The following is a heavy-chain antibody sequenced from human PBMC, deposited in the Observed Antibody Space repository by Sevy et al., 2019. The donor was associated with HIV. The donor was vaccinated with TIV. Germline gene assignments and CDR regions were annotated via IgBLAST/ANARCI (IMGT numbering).Heavy chain of an antibody. J-gene: IGHJ1*01. Sequence: SETLSLTCTVSGDSISSNKYYWAWIRQPPGKGLEWIGSISCGGSTYYNPSLQSRVTLSVDTCKNQFSLNLSSVTAADTAKYYCARRVAAAGQGNEYFQHWGRGTLVTVSS. CDR3: ARRVAAAGQGNEYFQH. D-gene: IGHD6-13*01. V-gene: IGHV4-39*01. CDR2: ISCGGST. CDR1: GDSISSNKYY.